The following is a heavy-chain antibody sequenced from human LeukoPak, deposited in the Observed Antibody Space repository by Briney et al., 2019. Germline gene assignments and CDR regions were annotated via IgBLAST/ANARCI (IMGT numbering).Heavy chain of an antibody. J-gene: IGHJ4*02. CDR1: GGSISSSSYY. CDR3: ARHPPPYEQWLVHYYFDY. V-gene: IGHV4-39*07. Sequence: SETLSLTCTVSGGSISSSSYYWGWIRQPPGKGLEWIGSIYYSGSTYYNPSLKSRVTISVDTSKNQFSLKLSSVTAADTAVYYCARHPPPYEQWLVHYYFDYWGQGTLVTVSS. D-gene: IGHD6-19*01. CDR2: IYYSGST.